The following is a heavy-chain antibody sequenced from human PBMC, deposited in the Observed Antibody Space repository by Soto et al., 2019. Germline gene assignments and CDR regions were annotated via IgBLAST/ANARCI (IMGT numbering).Heavy chain of an antibody. CDR1: GGSISSGNW. Sequence: PSETLSLTCAVSGGSISSGNWWSWVRQPPGKGLEWIGEIYHSGSTNYNPSLKSRVTISVDKSKNQFSLKLSSVTAADTAVYYCAGSPHSPYPWLRFPIWFDPWGQGTLVTVSS. D-gene: IGHD5-12*01. CDR3: AGSPHSPYPWLRFPIWFDP. J-gene: IGHJ5*02. CDR2: IYHSGST. V-gene: IGHV4-4*02.